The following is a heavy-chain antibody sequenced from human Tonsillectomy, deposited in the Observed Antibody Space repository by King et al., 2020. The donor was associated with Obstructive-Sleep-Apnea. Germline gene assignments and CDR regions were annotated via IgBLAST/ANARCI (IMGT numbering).Heavy chain of an antibody. D-gene: IGHD6-19*01. CDR3: ARDPFSSGWFDY. J-gene: IGHJ4*02. V-gene: IGHV3-30*02. Sequence: VQLVESGGGVVQPGRSLRLSCAASGFTFSSYAMHWVRQAPGKGLEWVAFIRYYGSNKYYGDSVKGRFTMSRDMSKNTLYLQMNSLRAEDMAVYYCARDPFSSGWFDYWGQGTLVTVSS. CDR1: GFTFSSYA. CDR2: IRYYGSNK.